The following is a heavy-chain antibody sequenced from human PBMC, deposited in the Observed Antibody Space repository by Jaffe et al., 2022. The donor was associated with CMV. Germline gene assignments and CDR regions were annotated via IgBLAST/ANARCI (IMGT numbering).Heavy chain of an antibody. V-gene: IGHV3-23*01. CDR1: GFTFSSYA. J-gene: IGHJ4*02. Sequence: EVQLLESGGGLVQPGGSLRLSCAASGFTFSSYAMSWVRQAPGKGLEWVSAISGSGGSTYYADSVKGRFTISRDNSKNTLYLQMNSLRAEDTAVYYCAKIPQLRFLEWPTSAHFDYWGQGTLVTVSS. CDR2: ISGSGGST. CDR3: AKIPQLRFLEWPTSAHFDY. D-gene: IGHD3-3*01.